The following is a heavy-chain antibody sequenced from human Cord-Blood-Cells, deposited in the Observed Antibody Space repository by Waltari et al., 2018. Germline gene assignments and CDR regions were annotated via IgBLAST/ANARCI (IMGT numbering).Heavy chain of an antibody. Sequence: QLQLQESGPGLVKPSETLSLTCTVSGGSISSSSYYWGWIRQPPGKGLEWIGSIYYRGRTYDDPSVKSRVTISVDTSKNQFSLKLSSGTAADTAVYYCARYSSSWYWFDPWGQGTLVTVSS. V-gene: IGHV4-39*01. CDR1: GGSISSSSYY. CDR2: IYYRGRT. CDR3: ARYSSSWYWFDP. J-gene: IGHJ5*02. D-gene: IGHD6-13*01.